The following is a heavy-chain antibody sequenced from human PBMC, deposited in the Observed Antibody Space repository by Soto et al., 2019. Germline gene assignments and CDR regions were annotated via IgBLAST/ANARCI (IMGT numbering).Heavy chain of an antibody. J-gene: IGHJ4*02. CDR3: VGDLEGYCSGGSCYSGEHYFDY. D-gene: IGHD2-15*01. CDR1: GYTFTSYG. Sequence: QVQLVQSGAEVKKPGASVKVSCKASGYTFTSYGISWVRQAPGQGLEWMGWISAYNGNTNYAQKLQGRVTMTTDTSTSTAYMELRSLRSDDTAVYYCVGDLEGYCSGGSCYSGEHYFDYWGQGTLVTVSS. V-gene: IGHV1-18*01. CDR2: ISAYNGNT.